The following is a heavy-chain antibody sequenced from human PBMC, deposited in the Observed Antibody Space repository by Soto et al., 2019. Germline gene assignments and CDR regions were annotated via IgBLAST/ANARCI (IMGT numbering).Heavy chain of an antibody. CDR1: GASISTSGNN. CDR3: ARAIFSPVIYIEF. J-gene: IGHJ6*02. CDR2: IYPSGAT. D-gene: IGHD3-9*01. V-gene: IGHV4-30-2*01. Sequence: QVQLQESGSGLVKPSQTLSLSCDVSGASISTSGNNWTWVRQPPGKGLEWIGYIYPSGATYSNPALKTRVTISMEKSMIRFSLTVNSATAANTAVYYSARAIFSPVIYIEFWGQRTTITFSS.